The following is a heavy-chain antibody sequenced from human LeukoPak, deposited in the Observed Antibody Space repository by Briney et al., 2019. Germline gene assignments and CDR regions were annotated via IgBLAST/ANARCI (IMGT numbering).Heavy chain of an antibody. D-gene: IGHD6-19*01. Sequence: GGSLRLSCAASGFTFSSYSMNWVRPAPGKGLEWVSSVSSSSSYIYYADSVKGRFTISRDNAKNSLYLQMNSLRAEDTAVYYCARSSSGWYLDYWGQGTLVTVSS. V-gene: IGHV3-21*01. J-gene: IGHJ4*02. CDR3: ARSSSGWYLDY. CDR2: VSSSSSYI. CDR1: GFTFSSYS.